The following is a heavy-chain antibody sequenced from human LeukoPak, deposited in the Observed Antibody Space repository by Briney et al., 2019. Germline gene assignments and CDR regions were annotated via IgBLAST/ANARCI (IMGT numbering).Heavy chain of an antibody. CDR1: GDSFSGYY. J-gene: IGHJ4*02. V-gene: IGHV4-34*01. CDR2: VNHGGST. D-gene: IGHD1-26*01. Sequence: PSETLSLTCAVYGDSFSGYYWNWIRQPPGKGLEWIGEVNHGGSTNYNPSLKSRVTISVDTSKNQLSLKLSSVTAADTAVYYCARHRRGSYRVFDYWGQGTLVTVSS. CDR3: ARHRRGSYRVFDY.